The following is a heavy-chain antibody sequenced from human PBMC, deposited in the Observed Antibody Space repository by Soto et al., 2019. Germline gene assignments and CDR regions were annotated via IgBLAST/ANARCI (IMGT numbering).Heavy chain of an antibody. V-gene: IGHV3-21*01. CDR1: GFTFSSYS. CDR2: ISSSSSYI. D-gene: IGHD3-10*01. J-gene: IGHJ6*03. CDR3: ARIGYYGSGSYLYYYYYMDV. Sequence: EVQLVESGGGLVKPGGSLRLSCAASGFTFSSYSMNWVRQAPGKGLEWVSSISSSSSYIYNADSVKGRFTISRDNAKNSLYLQMNSLRAEDTAVYYCARIGYYGSGSYLYYYYYMDVWGKGTTVTVSS.